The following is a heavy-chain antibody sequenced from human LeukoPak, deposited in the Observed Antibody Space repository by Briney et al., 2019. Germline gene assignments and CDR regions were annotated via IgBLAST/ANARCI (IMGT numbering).Heavy chain of an antibody. Sequence: ASVKVSCKASEYIFTNYYRHWVRQAPGQGLEWMGWINPSSGGTNFAQKFQGRVTMTRDTSISAAYMELSRLRSDDTAVYYCARHVSSSGEDYWGQGTLVTVSS. J-gene: IGHJ4*02. V-gene: IGHV1-2*02. CDR1: EYIFTNYY. CDR2: INPSSGGT. D-gene: IGHD2-21*01. CDR3: ARHVSSSGEDY.